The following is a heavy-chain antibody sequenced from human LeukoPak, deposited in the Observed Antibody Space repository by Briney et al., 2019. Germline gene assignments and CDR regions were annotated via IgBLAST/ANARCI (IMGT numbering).Heavy chain of an antibody. CDR3: ARDRRDRQQRIAPDY. CDR1: GYTFTSYG. Sequence: SVKVSCKASGYTFTSYGISWVRQAPGQGLEWMGWISAYNGNTNYAQKLQGRVTMTTDTSTSTAYMELRSLRSDDTAVYYCARDRRDRQQRIAPDYWGQGTLVTVSS. J-gene: IGHJ4*02. V-gene: IGHV1-18*01. CDR2: ISAYNGNT. D-gene: IGHD6-13*01.